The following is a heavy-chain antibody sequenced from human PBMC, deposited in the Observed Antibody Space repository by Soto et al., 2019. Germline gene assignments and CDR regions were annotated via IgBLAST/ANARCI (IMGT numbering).Heavy chain of an antibody. J-gene: IGHJ5*02. D-gene: IGHD2-21*01. CDR2: ITTSSAYI. Sequence: ESGGGLVKPGGSLRLSCAASGFTCNTYDMNWVRQAPGKGLEWVSSITTSSAYIYYADSLKGRITISRDNAKNSLFLQMNSLRAEDTAVYYCVRSGTARLLRHSWFDTWGQGTLVTVSS. V-gene: IGHV3-21*01. CDR3: VRSGTARLLRHSWFDT. CDR1: GFTCNTYD.